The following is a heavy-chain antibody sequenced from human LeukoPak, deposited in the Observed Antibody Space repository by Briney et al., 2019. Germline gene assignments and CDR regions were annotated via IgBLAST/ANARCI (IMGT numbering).Heavy chain of an antibody. V-gene: IGHV3-66*01. CDR2: ISSAGTT. J-gene: IGHJ4*02. CDR3: ARDLEAANTYYFDY. CDR1: GCTISSSY. D-gene: IGHD6-13*01. Sequence: GGSLRLSCAASGCTISSSYMSWVRQAPGKGLEWVSIISSAGTTYYADSVKGRFTISRDNSKNTVYLQVNSLRDEDTAVYYCARDLEAANTYYFDYWGQGTMVTVSS.